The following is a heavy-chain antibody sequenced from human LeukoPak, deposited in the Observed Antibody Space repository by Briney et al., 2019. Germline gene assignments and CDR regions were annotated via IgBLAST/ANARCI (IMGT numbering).Heavy chain of an antibody. CDR1: GGSISSSSYY. V-gene: IGHV4-39*01. CDR3: ARLLRYFDWLSPGYFDY. Sequence: SETLSLTCTVSGGSISSSSYYWGWIRQPPGKGLEWIGSIYYSGSTHYNPSLKSRVTISVDTSKNQFSLKLSSVTAADTAAYYCARLLRYFDWLSPGYFDYWGQGTLVTVSS. J-gene: IGHJ4*02. D-gene: IGHD3-9*01. CDR2: IYYSGST.